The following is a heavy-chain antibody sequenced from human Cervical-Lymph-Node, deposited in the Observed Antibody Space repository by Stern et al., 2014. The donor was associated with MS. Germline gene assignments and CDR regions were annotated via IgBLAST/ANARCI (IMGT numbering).Heavy chain of an antibody. CDR2: ISTSGTTI. CDR3: GRLRAGNYFDY. Sequence: VQLEESGGGLVKPGGSLRLSCAASKFTFSDYYMSWIRQAPGKGLEYVSYISTSGTTINYADSVKGRFTISRDNAKNSLYLQMNSLRAEDTAVYYCGRLRAGNYFDYWGQGTLVTVSS. CDR1: KFTFSDYY. V-gene: IGHV3-11*01. D-gene: IGHD1-1*01. J-gene: IGHJ4*02.